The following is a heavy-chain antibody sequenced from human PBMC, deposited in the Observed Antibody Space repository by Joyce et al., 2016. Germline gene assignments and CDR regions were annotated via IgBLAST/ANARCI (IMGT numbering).Heavy chain of an antibody. J-gene: IGHJ6*02. CDR1: GGSISSGDNY. Sequence: QLRLQESGPGLVKPSQTLSLTCPVSGGSISSGDNYWSWIRQFPGKVREWMGYVYTGCTTNYKTSLQSRGTISLVTSKNQFSLNLTSVTAADTAVYDCVRDRGLVTFGARNPIFYYYGLDVWGQGTTVTVSS. D-gene: IGHD4-23*01. V-gene: IGHV4-31*03. CDR3: VRDRGLVTFGARNPIFYYYGLDV. CDR2: VYTGCTT.